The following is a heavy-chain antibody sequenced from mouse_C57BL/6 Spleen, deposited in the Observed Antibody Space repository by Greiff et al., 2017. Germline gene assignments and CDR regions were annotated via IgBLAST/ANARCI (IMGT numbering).Heavy chain of an antibody. CDR3: ASTVEAMDY. J-gene: IGHJ4*01. D-gene: IGHD1-1*01. CDR2: IYPGSGNT. V-gene: IGHV1-76*01. CDR1: GYPFTDYY. Sequence: VKLMESGAELVRPGASVKLSCKASGYPFTDYYINWVKQRPGQGLEWIARIYPGSGNTYYNEKFKGKATLTAEKSSSTAYMQLSSLTSEDSAVYFCASTVEAMDYWGQGTSVTVSS.